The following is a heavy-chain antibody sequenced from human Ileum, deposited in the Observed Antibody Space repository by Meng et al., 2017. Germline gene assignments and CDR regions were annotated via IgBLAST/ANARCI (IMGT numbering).Heavy chain of an antibody. CDR3: ASKSYDSRGYPRDAFDI. J-gene: IGHJ3*02. CDR1: GGSISSSSYY. V-gene: IGHV4-39*07. CDR2: IYYSGST. Sequence: SETLSLTCTVSGGSISSSSYYWGWIRQPPGKGLEWIGSIYYSGSTYYNPSLKSRVTISVDTSKNQFSLKLSSVTAADTAVYYCASKSYDSRGYPRDAFDIWGQGTMVTVSS. D-gene: IGHD3-22*01.